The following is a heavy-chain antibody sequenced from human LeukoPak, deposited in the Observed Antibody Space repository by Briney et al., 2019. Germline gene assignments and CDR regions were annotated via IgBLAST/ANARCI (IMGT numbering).Heavy chain of an antibody. V-gene: IGHV3-23*01. Sequence: GGSLRLSCAASGFTFSSYSMNWVRQAPGKGLEWVSAITNSGGSTYYADSVRGRFTISRDNSKSTLYLQMNSLSAEDTAVYYCAKRYYYGSGSFDYWGQGTLVTVSS. CDR1: GFTFSSYS. J-gene: IGHJ4*02. D-gene: IGHD3-10*01. CDR2: ITNSGGST. CDR3: AKRYYYGSGSFDY.